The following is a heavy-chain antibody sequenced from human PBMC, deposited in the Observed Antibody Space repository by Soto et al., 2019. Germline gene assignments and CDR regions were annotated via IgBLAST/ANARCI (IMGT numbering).Heavy chain of an antibody. Sequence: GGSRRRSCAASGFTFSSYAMSWVRQAPGKGLEWFSAISGSGGSTYYADSVKGRFTISRDNSKNTLYLQMNSLRAEDAAVYYCASRTRPGIAAAGDFWGQGTLVTVSS. V-gene: IGHV3-23*01. CDR1: GFTFSSYA. CDR2: ISGSGGST. CDR3: ASRTRPGIAAAGDF. D-gene: IGHD6-13*01. J-gene: IGHJ4*02.